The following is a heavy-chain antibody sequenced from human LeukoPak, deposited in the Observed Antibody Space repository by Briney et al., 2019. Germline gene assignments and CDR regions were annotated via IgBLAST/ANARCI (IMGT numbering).Heavy chain of an antibody. D-gene: IGHD2-15*01. CDR1: GYTFTSYY. J-gene: IGHJ6*02. CDR3: ARADITYVMDV. Sequence: ASVTVSCKASGYTFTSYYIHWVRQAPGQGLEWMGIINPSGGTTTYAQKFQGRVTMTRDTSTSTVYMDLSSLRSQDTAVYYCARADITYVMDVWGRGTTVTVSS. V-gene: IGHV1-46*01. CDR2: INPSGGTT.